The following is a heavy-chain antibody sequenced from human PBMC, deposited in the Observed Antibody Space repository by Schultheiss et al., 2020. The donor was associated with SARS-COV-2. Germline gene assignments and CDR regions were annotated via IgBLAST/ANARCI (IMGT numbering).Heavy chain of an antibody. CDR2: IYYSGTT. CDR3: ARSPSPGSRDY. D-gene: IGHD2-2*01. V-gene: IGHV4-30-4*08. J-gene: IGHJ4*02. CDR1: GGSISSGDYY. Sequence: SETLSLTCNVSGGSISSGDYYWSWIRQPPGKGLEWIGYIYYSGTTRYHPSLKSRVTISVDTSKNQFSLKLSSVTAADTAVYYCARSPSPGSRDYWGQGTLVTVSS.